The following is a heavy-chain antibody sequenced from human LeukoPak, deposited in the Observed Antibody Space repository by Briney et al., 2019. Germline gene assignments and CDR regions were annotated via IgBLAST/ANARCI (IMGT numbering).Heavy chain of an antibody. D-gene: IGHD5-12*01. V-gene: IGHV4-59*01. CDR1: GGSISSYY. CDR2: IYYSGST. J-gene: IGHJ3*02. CDR3: AKDRRGYVFSVFDI. Sequence: SETLSLTCTVSGGSISSYYWSWIRQPPGKGLEWIGYIYYSGSTNYNPSLKSRVTISVDTSKNQFSLKLSSVTAADTAVYYCAKDRRGYVFSVFDIWAQGTMDTVS.